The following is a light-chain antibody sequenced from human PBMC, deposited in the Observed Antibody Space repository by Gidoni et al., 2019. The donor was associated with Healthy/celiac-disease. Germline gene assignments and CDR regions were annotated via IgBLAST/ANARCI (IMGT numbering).Light chain of an antibody. CDR2: YDD. CDR3: AAWDDSLNGVV. CDR1: SSNIGNNA. Sequence: QSVLTHPPSLSEAPSQRVTISCSGSSSNIGNNAVNWYQQLPGKAPKLLIYYDDLLPSGVSDRFSGSKSGTSASLAISGLQSEDEADYYWAAWDDSLNGVVFGGGTKLTVL. J-gene: IGLJ2*01. V-gene: IGLV1-36*01.